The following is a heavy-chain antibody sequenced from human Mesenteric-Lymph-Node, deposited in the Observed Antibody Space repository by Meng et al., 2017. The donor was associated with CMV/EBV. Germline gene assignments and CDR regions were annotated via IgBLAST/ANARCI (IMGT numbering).Heavy chain of an antibody. J-gene: IGHJ4*02. CDR2: ISWNSGSI. CDR3: ARGTGSGSWLIDS. Sequence: SLKISCAASGFTFDDYAMHWVRQAPGKGLEWVSGISWNSGSIVYADSVKGRFTISRDNAKNTLYLQVNSLRLEDTGVYYCARGTGSGSWLIDSWGQGTLVTVSS. V-gene: IGHV3-9*01. D-gene: IGHD6-13*01. CDR1: GFTFDDYA.